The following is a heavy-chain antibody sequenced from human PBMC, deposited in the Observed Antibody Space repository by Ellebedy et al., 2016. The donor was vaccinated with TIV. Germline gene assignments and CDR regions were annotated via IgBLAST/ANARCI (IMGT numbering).Heavy chain of an antibody. J-gene: IGHJ4*02. Sequence: ASVKVSCXASGYTFTSYGISWVRQAPGHGLEWMGWISAYNGNTNYAQKLQGRVTMTTDTSTSTAYMELSSLRSEDTAVYYCARDRRDGYNLLDYWGQGTLVTVSS. CDR3: ARDRRDGYNLLDY. D-gene: IGHD5-24*01. CDR1: GYTFTSYG. V-gene: IGHV1-18*04. CDR2: ISAYNGNT.